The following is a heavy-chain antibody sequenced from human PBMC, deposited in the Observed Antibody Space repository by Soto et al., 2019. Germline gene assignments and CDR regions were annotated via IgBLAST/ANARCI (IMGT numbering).Heavy chain of an antibody. J-gene: IGHJ4*02. CDR3: AKRSKYCSGTTCYPYFDY. CDR2: IDSSGART. Sequence: GGSLRLSCAASGLTFNNCDMSWVRQAPGKGLEWVSTIDSSGARTYYADSVKGRFTISRDNSKNTLYLQMSSLRVEDTAVYYCAKRSKYCSGTTCYPYFDYWGQGTLVTVSS. V-gene: IGHV3-23*01. D-gene: IGHD2-15*01. CDR1: GLTFNNCD.